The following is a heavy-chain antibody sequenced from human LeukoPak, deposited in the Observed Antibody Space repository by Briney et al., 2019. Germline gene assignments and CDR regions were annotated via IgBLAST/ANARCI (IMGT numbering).Heavy chain of an antibody. CDR3: ARALGHRLYYFDY. CDR2: IRGSSGST. J-gene: IGHJ4*02. V-gene: IGHV3-23*01. CDR1: GFTFSNYT. D-gene: IGHD1-14*01. Sequence: GGSLRLSCAASGFTFSNYTMTWVRQAPGKGLEWVSGIRGSSGSTYYADSVKGRFTISRDNSKNTLYLQMNSLRAEDTALYYCARALGHRLYYFDYWSQGTLVTVSS.